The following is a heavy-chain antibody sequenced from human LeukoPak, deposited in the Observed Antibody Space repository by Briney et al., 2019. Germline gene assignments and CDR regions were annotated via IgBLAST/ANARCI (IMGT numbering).Heavy chain of an antibody. CDR1: GFTVSSNY. J-gene: IGHJ4*02. Sequence: GGSLRLSCAASGFTVSSNYMSWVRQAPGKGLEWVSYISSSSSTIYYADSVKGRFTISRDNAKNSLYLQMNSLRAEDTAVYYCARDSSSGYFFDSWGQGTLVTVSS. CDR2: ISSSSSTI. CDR3: ARDSSSGYFFDS. V-gene: IGHV3-48*04. D-gene: IGHD6-13*01.